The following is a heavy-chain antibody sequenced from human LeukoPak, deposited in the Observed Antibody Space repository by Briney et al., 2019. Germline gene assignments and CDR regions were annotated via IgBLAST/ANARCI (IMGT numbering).Heavy chain of an antibody. CDR1: GFTVSSYG. CDR2: IRYDGSNK. Sequence: GGSLRLSCAVSGFTVSSYGMHWVRQAPGKGLEWVAFIRYDGSNKYYADSVKGRFTISRDNSKNTLYLQMNSLRAEDTAVYYCAKDHYGESYYYYYMDVWGKGTTVTISS. J-gene: IGHJ6*03. V-gene: IGHV3-30*02. D-gene: IGHD4-17*01. CDR3: AKDHYGESYYYYYMDV.